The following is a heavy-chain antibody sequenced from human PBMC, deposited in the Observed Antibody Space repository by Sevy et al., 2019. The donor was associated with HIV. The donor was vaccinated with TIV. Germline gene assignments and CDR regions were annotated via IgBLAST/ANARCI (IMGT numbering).Heavy chain of an antibody. D-gene: IGHD3-3*02. Sequence: TSVKVSCKASGGTFSSYAISWVRQAPGQGLEWMGGIIPIFGTANYAQKFQGRVTITADESTSTAYMELSSLRSEDTAVYYCECSQHWPQLPVDVWGQGTTVTVSS. CDR1: GGTFSSYA. J-gene: IGHJ6*02. CDR2: IIPIFGTA. CDR3: ECSQHWPQLPVDV. V-gene: IGHV1-69*13.